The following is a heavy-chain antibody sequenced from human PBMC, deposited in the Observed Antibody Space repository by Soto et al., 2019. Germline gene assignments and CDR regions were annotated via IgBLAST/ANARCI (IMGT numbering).Heavy chain of an antibody. CDR3: VKDPHYDILTGYPMDV. J-gene: IGHJ6*02. CDR2: ISSNGGST. V-gene: IGHV3-64D*06. D-gene: IGHD3-9*01. Sequence: PGGSLRLSCSASGFTFSSYAMRWVRQAPGKGLEYVSAISSNGGSTYYADSVKGRFTISRDNSKNTLYLQMSSLRAEDTAVYYCVKDPHYDILTGYPMDVWGQGTTVTVSS. CDR1: GFTFSSYA.